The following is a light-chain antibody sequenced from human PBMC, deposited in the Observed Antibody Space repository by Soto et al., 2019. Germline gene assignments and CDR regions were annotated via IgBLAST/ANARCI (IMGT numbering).Light chain of an antibody. Sequence: DIQMTQSPSSLSASVGDRVTITCRARQSISSYLNWYQQKPGKAPKLLIYAASSMQSGVLSRVSGRGSGTDFTITIRSLLPEDVATYYCQQSYSTPPITFGQGTRLEIK. J-gene: IGKJ5*01. CDR2: AAS. V-gene: IGKV1-39*01. CDR1: QSISSY. CDR3: QQSYSTPPIT.